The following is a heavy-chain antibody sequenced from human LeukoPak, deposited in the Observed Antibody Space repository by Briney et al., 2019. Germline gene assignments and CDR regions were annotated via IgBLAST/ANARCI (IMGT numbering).Heavy chain of an antibody. CDR3: ARDRDWRTAHGYFDY. D-gene: IGHD1-1*01. CDR1: GFTFSSYS. V-gene: IGHV3-21*01. J-gene: IGHJ4*02. Sequence: GGSLRLSCAASGFTFSSYSMNWVRQAPGKGLEWVSSISSSSSYIYYADSVRGRFTISRDNAKNSLYLQMNSLRAEDTAVYYCARDRDWRTAHGYFDYWGQGTLVTVSS. CDR2: ISSSSSYI.